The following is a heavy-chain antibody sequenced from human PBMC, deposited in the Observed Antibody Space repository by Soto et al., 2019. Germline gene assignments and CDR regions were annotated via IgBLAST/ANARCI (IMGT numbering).Heavy chain of an antibody. D-gene: IGHD2-15*01. Sequence: PSETLSLTCTVSGVPINTNNYYWGWVRQPPGKGLEWIGNIFYSGSTFYNPSLRSRLTISVDTSKNQFSLRLNSVTAADAAVYYCAGFVVPASRNTGFDYWGQGTLVTVSS. J-gene: IGHJ4*02. V-gene: IGHV4-39*01. CDR3: AGFVVPASRNTGFDY. CDR2: IFYSGST. CDR1: GVPINTNNYY.